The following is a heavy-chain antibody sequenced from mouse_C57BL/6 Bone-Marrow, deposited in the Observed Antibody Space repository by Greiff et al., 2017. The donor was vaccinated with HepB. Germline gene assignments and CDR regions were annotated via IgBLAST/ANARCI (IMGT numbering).Heavy chain of an antibody. D-gene: IGHD1-1*01. CDR1: GYAFSSYW. J-gene: IGHJ3*01. CDR2: IYPGDGDT. Sequence: QVQLKESGAELVKPGASVKISCKASGYAFSSYWMNWVKQRPGKGLEWIGQIYPGDGDTNYNGKFKGKATLTADKSSSTAYMQLSSLTSEDSAVYFCARGYYYGSSYEGLGTWGQGTLVTVSA. V-gene: IGHV1-80*01. CDR3: ARGYYYGSSYEGLGT.